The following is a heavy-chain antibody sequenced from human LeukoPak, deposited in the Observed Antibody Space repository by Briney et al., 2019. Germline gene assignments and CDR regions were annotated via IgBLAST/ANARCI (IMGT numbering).Heavy chain of an antibody. J-gene: IGHJ4*02. CDR1: GFTFSSYS. CDR3: ARDRLGDYDSSGYYDN. Sequence: GGSLRLSCAASGFTFSSYSMNWVRQAPGKGLEWVSSISSSSSYIYYADSVKGRFTISRDNAKNSVYLQMNSLRAEDTAVYYCARDRLGDYDSSGYYDNWGQGTRVTVSS. V-gene: IGHV3-21*04. CDR2: ISSSSSYI. D-gene: IGHD3-22*01.